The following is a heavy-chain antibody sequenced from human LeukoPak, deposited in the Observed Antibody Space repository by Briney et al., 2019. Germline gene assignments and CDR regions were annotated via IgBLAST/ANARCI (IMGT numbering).Heavy chain of an antibody. Sequence: GGSLRLSCAASGFTFSSYWMSWVRQAPGKGLEWVANIRQDGSEKYYVGSVKGRFTISRDNAKNSMYLQMNSLRVDDAAVYYCARGGPLGYCSSTSCYGNPDYWGQGTLVTVSS. J-gene: IGHJ4*02. D-gene: IGHD2-2*01. V-gene: IGHV3-7*01. CDR3: ARGGPLGYCSSTSCYGNPDY. CDR1: GFTFSSYW. CDR2: IRQDGSEK.